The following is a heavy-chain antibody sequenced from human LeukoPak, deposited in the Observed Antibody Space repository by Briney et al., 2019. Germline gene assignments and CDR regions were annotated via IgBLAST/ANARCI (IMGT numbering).Heavy chain of an antibody. Sequence: GGSLRLSCAASGFTFSSYAMSWVRQAPGKGLEWVSAISDSGSSTYDADSVKGRFTISRDNSKNTLYLQMHSLRAEDTAVYYCAKQLGYCSDGSCYFESWGQGTLVTVSS. CDR3: AKQLGYCSDGSCYFES. J-gene: IGHJ4*02. D-gene: IGHD2-15*01. CDR2: ISDSGSST. V-gene: IGHV3-23*01. CDR1: GFTFSSYA.